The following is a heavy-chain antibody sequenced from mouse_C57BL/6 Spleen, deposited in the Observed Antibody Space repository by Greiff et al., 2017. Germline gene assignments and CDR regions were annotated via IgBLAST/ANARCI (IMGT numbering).Heavy chain of an antibody. CDR1: GYAFSSYW. CDR2: IYPGDGDT. CDR3: AVFITPYYYAMDY. J-gene: IGHJ4*01. V-gene: IGHV1-80*01. D-gene: IGHD1-1*01. Sequence: QVQLQQSGAELVKPGASVKISCKASGYAFSSYWMNWVKQRPGKGLEWIGQIYPGDGDTNYNGKFKGKDTLTADKSSSTAYMQLSSLTSEDSAVYFCAVFITPYYYAMDYWGQGTSVTVSS.